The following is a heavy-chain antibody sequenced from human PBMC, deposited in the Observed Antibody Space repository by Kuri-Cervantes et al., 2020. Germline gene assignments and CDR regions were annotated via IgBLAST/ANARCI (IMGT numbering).Heavy chain of an antibody. Sequence: GGSLRLSCAASGFTFSDYYMSWIRQAPGKGLEWVAVIWYDGSNKYYADSVKGRFTISRDNSKNTLYLQMNSLRAEDTAVYYCARDPALRFLEWLLQTQLVEEGYYGMDVWGQGTTVTVSS. CDR3: ARDPALRFLEWLLQTQLVEEGYYGMDV. CDR1: GFTFSDYY. V-gene: IGHV3-33*08. J-gene: IGHJ6*02. D-gene: IGHD3-3*01. CDR2: IWYDGSNK.